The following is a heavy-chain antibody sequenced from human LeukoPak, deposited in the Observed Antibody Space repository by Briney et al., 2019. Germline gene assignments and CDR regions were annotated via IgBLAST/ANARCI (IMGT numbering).Heavy chain of an antibody. D-gene: IGHD3-10*01. V-gene: IGHV4-4*02. Sequence: SGTLSLTCAVSGGSISSSNWWSWVRQPPGKGLEWIGEIYHSGSTNYNPSLKSRVTISVDKSKNQFSLKLSSVTAADTAVYYCARDSVLLWFGELSWPRGFDPWGQGTLVTISS. CDR1: GGSISSSNW. CDR2: IYHSGST. J-gene: IGHJ5*02. CDR3: ARDSVLLWFGELSWPRGFDP.